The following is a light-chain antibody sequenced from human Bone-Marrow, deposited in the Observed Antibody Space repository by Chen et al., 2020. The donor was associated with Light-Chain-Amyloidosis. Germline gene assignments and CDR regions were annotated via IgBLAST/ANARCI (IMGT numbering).Light chain of an antibody. J-gene: IGLJ3*02. Sequence: SYELTQPSSVSVSPGQTAKITCSGDLLAKNYVRWLQQKPGQAPVLVIYKDTERPSGIPERFSGSSSETTVTLTVSGAQVDDEADYHCYSATDDSLGVFGGGTRLTVL. CDR1: LLAKNY. V-gene: IGLV3-27*01. CDR2: KDT. CDR3: YSATDDSLGV.